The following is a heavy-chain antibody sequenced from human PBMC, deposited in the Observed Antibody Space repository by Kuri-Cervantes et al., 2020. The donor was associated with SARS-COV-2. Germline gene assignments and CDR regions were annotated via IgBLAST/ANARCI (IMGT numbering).Heavy chain of an antibody. D-gene: IGHD1-14*01. V-gene: IGHV3-23*01. Sequence: GESLKISCAASEFTFSSYAMSWVRQAPGKGLEWVSAISGSGGSTYSADSVKGRFTISRDNAKNSLYLQMNSPRAEDTAVYYCARDSVAEHYYYGMDVWGQGTTVTVSS. CDR3: ARDSVAEHYYYGMDV. J-gene: IGHJ6*02. CDR2: ISGSGGST. CDR1: EFTFSSYA.